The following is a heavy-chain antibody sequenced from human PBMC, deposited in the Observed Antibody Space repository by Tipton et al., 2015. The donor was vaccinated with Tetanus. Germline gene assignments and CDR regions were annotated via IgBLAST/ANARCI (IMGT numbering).Heavy chain of an antibody. Sequence: LRLSCTVSGYSIRTSIYYWGWIRQSPGKGLEWIGTMFYSGTAYYNPSLTSRVSMSVDTSKNQLYLNLTSVTAADTAVYYCAREPYCSGGSCYDAPWGQGTLVTVSS. D-gene: IGHD2-15*01. V-gene: IGHV4-39*02. CDR2: MFYSGTA. CDR3: AREPYCSGGSCYDAP. J-gene: IGHJ5*02. CDR1: GYSIRTSIYY.